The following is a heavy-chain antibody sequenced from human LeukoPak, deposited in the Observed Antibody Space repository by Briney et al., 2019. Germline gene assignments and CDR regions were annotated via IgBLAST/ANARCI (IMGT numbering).Heavy chain of an antibody. CDR3: ARDHVMIRGVSHDYLAMDV. J-gene: IGHJ6*02. D-gene: IGHD3-10*01. CDR2: LYAGGRT. CDR1: GGSIDSYI. V-gene: IGHV4-59*01. Sequence: SETLSLTCTVSGGSIDSYIWSWIRQPPGKGLEWIGNLYAGGRTNYNPSLKSRATISVDASKNQFSLRLSSVTAADTAVYYCARDHVMIRGVSHDYLAMDVWGQGTTVTVSS.